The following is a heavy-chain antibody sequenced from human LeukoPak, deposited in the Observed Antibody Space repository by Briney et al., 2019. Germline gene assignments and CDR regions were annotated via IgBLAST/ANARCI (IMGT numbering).Heavy chain of an antibody. CDR3: TRGPTPEDAFDI. J-gene: IGHJ3*02. Sequence: GGSLRLSCAASGFTFDDYGMHWVRQAPGKGLEWVGFIRSKAYGGTTEYAASVKGRFTISRDDSKSIAYLQMNSLKTEDTAVYYCTRGPTPEDAFDIWGQGTMVTVSS. CDR2: IRSKAYGGTT. V-gene: IGHV3-49*04. D-gene: IGHD1-14*01. CDR1: GFTFDDYG.